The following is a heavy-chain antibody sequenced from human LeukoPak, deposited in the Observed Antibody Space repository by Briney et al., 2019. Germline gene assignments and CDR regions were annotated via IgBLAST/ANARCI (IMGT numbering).Heavy chain of an antibody. CDR1: GFNFRDYG. CDR2: IRSDGSDK. CDR3: AKGLHSSSWNDAFDI. V-gene: IGHV3-30*02. Sequence: GGSLRLSCAASGFNFRDYGMHWVRRTPGKGLEWVAFIRSDGSDKYYADSVKGRFTISRDNSENTLYMQMNSLRVEDTAVYYCAKGLHSSSWNDAFDIWGQGTTVTVSS. J-gene: IGHJ3*02. D-gene: IGHD6-13*01.